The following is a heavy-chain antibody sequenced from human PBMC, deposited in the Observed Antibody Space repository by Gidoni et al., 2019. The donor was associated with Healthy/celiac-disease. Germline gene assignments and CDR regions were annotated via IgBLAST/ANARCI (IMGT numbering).Heavy chain of an antibody. J-gene: IGHJ3*02. CDR3: AKSRPYNWNDEGAFDI. Sequence: EVQLLESGGGLVQPGGSLRLSCAASGFTFSSYAMSWARQAPGKGLGWVSAISGSGGSTYYADSVKGRFTISRDNSKNTLYLQMNSLRAEDTAVYYCAKSRPYNWNDEGAFDIWGQGTMVTVSS. D-gene: IGHD1-1*01. CDR2: ISGSGGST. V-gene: IGHV3-23*01. CDR1: GFTFSSYA.